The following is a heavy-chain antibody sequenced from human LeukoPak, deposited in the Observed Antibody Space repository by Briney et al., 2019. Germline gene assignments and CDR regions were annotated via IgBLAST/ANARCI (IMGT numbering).Heavy chain of an antibody. J-gene: IGHJ4*02. CDR2: IYYSGST. Sequence: PSQTLSLTCTVSGGSISSGGYYWSWIRQHPGKGLEWIGYIYYSGSTYYNPSLKSRVTISVDTSKNQFSLKLSSVTAADTAVYYCARGRFGESKFDYWGQGTLVTVSS. D-gene: IGHD3-10*01. V-gene: IGHV4-31*03. CDR3: ARGRFGESKFDY. CDR1: GGSISSGGYY.